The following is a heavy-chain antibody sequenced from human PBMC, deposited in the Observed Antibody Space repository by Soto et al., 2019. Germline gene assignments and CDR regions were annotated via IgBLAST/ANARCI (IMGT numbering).Heavy chain of an antibody. Sequence: ASVKVSCKASGYTFTSYYMHWVRQAPGQGLEWMGIINPSGGSTSYAQKFQGRVTMTRDTSTSTVYMELSSLRSEDTAVYYCARSPHGYYYDSSGYDYWGQGTLVIVSS. CDR2: INPSGGST. CDR3: ARSPHGYYYDSSGYDY. D-gene: IGHD3-22*01. J-gene: IGHJ4*02. V-gene: IGHV1-46*01. CDR1: GYTFTSYY.